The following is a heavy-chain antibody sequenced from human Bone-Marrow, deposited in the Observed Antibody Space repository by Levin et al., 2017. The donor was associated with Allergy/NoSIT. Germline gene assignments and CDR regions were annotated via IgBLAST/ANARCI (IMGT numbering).Heavy chain of an antibody. Sequence: GESLKISCAASGFTFSSYSMNWVRQAPGKGLEWVSSISSSSSYIYYSDSVKGRFTISRDNAKNSLYLQMNSLRAEDTAVYYCARLHYDILTGYDDDAFDIWGQGTMVTVSS. CDR3: ARLHYDILTGYDDDAFDI. V-gene: IGHV3-21*01. CDR1: GFTFSSYS. D-gene: IGHD3-9*01. J-gene: IGHJ3*02. CDR2: ISSSSSYI.